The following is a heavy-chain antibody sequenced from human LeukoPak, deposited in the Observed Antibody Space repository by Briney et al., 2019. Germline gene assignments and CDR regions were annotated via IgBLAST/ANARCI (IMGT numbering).Heavy chain of an antibody. CDR3: VTWDSSGWSLDY. J-gene: IGHJ4*02. D-gene: IGHD6-19*01. V-gene: IGHV3-21*01. Sequence: RGSLRLSCAASGFTFSSYSMNWVRQAPGKGLEWISSTDSSSSYIYYIDSVKGRFTISRDNAKNSLYLQMNSLRAEDSGVYYCVTWDSSGWSLDYWGQGTLVIVSA. CDR1: GFTFSSYS. CDR2: TDSSSSYI.